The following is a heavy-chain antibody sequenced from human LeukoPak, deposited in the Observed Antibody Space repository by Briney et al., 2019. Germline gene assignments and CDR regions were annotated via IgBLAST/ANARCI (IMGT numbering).Heavy chain of an antibody. CDR1: AYSFTGHY. D-gene: IGHD2-2*01. V-gene: IGHV1-2*02. CDR3: ALFYCSSTDCYGQTNWFDP. Sequence: ASVKVSCKASAYSFTGHYLHWVRQAPGQGLEWMGWINPKSGGSHYAQKFEGRVTMTRDTSTSTAYMELHRVTSDDTAVYYCALFYCSSTDCYGQTNWFDPWGQGTLVTVSS. J-gene: IGHJ5*02. CDR2: INPKSGGS.